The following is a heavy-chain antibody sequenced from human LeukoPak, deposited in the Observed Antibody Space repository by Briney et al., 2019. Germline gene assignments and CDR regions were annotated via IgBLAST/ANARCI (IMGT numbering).Heavy chain of an antibody. D-gene: IGHD5-12*01. CDR1: GGSFSGYY. J-gene: IGHJ4*02. CDR3: ARVAYSGYDSRSDY. Sequence: SETLSLTCAVYGGSFSGYYWSWLRQPPGKGLEWIGEINHSGSTNYNPSLKSRVTISVDTSKNQFSLKLSSVTAADTAVYYCARVAYSGYDSRSDYWGQGTLVTVSS. CDR2: INHSGST. V-gene: IGHV4-34*01.